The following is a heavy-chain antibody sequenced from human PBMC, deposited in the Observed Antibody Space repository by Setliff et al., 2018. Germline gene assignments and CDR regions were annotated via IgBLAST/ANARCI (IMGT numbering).Heavy chain of an antibody. D-gene: IGHD2-21*01. J-gene: IGHJ6*02. CDR2: ISAYNGNT. CDR3: ARDPKTFPHYYYYYGMDV. Sequence: ASVKVSCKASGYTFINYEINWVRQAPGQGLEWMGWISAYNGNTNYAQKFQGRVTITRDTSASTAYMELSSLRSEDTAVYYCARDPKTFPHYYYYYGMDVWGQGTTVTVSS. CDR1: GYTFINYE. V-gene: IGHV1-18*01.